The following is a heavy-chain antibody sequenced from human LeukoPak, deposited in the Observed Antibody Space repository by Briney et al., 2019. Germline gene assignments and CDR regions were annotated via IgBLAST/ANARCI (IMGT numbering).Heavy chain of an antibody. D-gene: IGHD2-8*01. CDR1: GYSFTNNG. Sequence: AASVNVSCKASGYSFTNNGISWVRQAPGQGLEWMGWISPSDGETNYAQKVQGRVTMTTDISTSTVYMELRNLKSDDTAIYYCARDLGYCTLTNCVRNWFGPWGQGPLVAVSS. V-gene: IGHV1-18*01. CDR3: ARDLGYCTLTNCVRNWFGP. CDR2: ISPSDGET. J-gene: IGHJ5*02.